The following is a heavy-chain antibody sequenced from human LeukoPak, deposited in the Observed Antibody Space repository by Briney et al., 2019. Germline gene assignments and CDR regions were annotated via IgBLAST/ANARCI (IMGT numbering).Heavy chain of an antibody. CDR3: AREGHYDSSVLIDY. CDR2: ISAYNGNT. D-gene: IGHD3-22*01. CDR1: GYTFTSYG. Sequence: ASVKVSCXASGYTFTSYGISWVRQAPGQGLEWMGWISAYNGNTNYAQKLQGRVTMTTDTSTSTAYMELRSLRSDDTAVYYCAREGHYDSSVLIDYWGQGTLVTVSS. J-gene: IGHJ4*02. V-gene: IGHV1-18*01.